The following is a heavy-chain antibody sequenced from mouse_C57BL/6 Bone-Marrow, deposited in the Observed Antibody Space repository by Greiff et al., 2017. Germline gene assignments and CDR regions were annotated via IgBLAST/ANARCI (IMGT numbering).Heavy chain of an antibody. J-gene: IGHJ4*01. CDR1: GYTFTSYW. V-gene: IGHV1-64*01. Sequence: QVQLQQSGAELVKPGASVKLSCKASGYTFTSYWMHWVKQRPGQGLEWIGMIHPNSGSTNYNEKFKSKATLTVDKSSSTAYMQRSSLTSEDSAVYYCAAERWLPLSAMDYWGQGTAVTVSS. D-gene: IGHD2-3*01. CDR2: IHPNSGST. CDR3: AAERWLPLSAMDY.